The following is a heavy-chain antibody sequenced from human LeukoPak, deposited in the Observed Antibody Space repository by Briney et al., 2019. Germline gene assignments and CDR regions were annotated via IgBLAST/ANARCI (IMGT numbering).Heavy chain of an antibody. V-gene: IGHV3-7*01. CDR1: GFSFSTYW. Sequence: GGSLRLSCAASGFSFSTYWMTRVRQAPGKGLEWVANVKQDGVDKYYVDSVKGRFTISRDNAKNALYLQMNSLRADDTAVYYCAADLEFNYIHPWGQGTLVTVS. D-gene: IGHD5-24*01. CDR3: AADLEFNYIHP. J-gene: IGHJ5*02. CDR2: VKQDGVDK.